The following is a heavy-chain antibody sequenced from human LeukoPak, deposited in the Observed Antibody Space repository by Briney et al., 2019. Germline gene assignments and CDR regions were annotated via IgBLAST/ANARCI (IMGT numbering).Heavy chain of an antibody. CDR2: IYYSGST. D-gene: IGHD6-13*01. CDR3: ARIAAAGHFDY. J-gene: IGHJ4*02. CDR1: GGSLSSYY. V-gene: IGHV4-59*01. Sequence: SETLSLTCTVSGGSLSSYYWSWIRQPPGKGLEWIGYIYYSGSTNYNPSLTSRVTISVDTSKNQFSLKLSSVTATDRAVYYCARIAAAGHFDYWGQGTLVTVSS.